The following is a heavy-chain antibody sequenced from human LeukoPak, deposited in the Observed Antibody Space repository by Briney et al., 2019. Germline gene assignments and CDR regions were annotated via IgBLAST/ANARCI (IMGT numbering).Heavy chain of an antibody. V-gene: IGHV3-30-3*01. J-gene: IGHJ4*02. CDR2: ISYDGSNK. Sequence: GGSLRLSCAASGFTFSSYAMHWVRQAPGKGLEWVAVISYDGSNKYYADSVEGRFTISRDNSKNTLYLQMNSLRAEDTAVYYCARDSGSYWFDYWGQGTLVTVSS. D-gene: IGHD1-26*01. CDR3: ARDSGSYWFDY. CDR1: GFTFSSYA.